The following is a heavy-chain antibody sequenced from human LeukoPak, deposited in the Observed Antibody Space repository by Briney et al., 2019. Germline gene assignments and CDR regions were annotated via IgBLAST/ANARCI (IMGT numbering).Heavy chain of an antibody. D-gene: IGHD5-18*01. CDR1: GASISSGSYY. J-gene: IGHJ6*03. V-gene: IGHV4-61*02. CDR3: ARDQPRGYSYGFYYYYYMDV. Sequence: SETLSLTCTVSGASISSGSYYWNWIRQPAGKGLEWIGRFYTSGSTNYNPSLKSRTTISVDTSKTQFSLKLSSVTAADTAVYYCARDQPRGYSYGFYYYYYMDVRGKGTTVTVSS. CDR2: FYTSGST.